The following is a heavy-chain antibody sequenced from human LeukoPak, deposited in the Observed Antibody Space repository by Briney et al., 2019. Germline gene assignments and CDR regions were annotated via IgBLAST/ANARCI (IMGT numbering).Heavy chain of an antibody. D-gene: IGHD3-10*01. Sequence: PGGSLRLSCAASGFTFSNYGMNWVRQAPGKGLEWVSFTDTSGNYIYYGDSVKGRFTISRDNAKNLVFLQMSGLRAEDTAVYYCARGRSITLLRGVAMSDGFDIWGQGAMVAVSS. V-gene: IGHV3-21*01. J-gene: IGHJ3*02. CDR1: GFTFSNYG. CDR3: ARGRSITLLRGVAMSDGFDI. CDR2: TDTSGNYI.